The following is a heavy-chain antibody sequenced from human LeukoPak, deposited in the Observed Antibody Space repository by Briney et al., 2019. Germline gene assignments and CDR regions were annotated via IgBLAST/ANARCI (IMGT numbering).Heavy chain of an antibody. CDR2: IIPIFGTA. Sequence: SVKVSCKASGGTFSSYAISWVRQAPGQGLEWMGGIIPIFGTANYAQKFQGRVTITADESTSTAYMELSSLRSEDTAVYYCARGSFPSDDILTGPFDNWGQGTLVTVSS. CDR1: GGTFSSYA. CDR3: ARGSFPSDDILTGPFDN. V-gene: IGHV1-69*13. D-gene: IGHD3-9*01. J-gene: IGHJ4*02.